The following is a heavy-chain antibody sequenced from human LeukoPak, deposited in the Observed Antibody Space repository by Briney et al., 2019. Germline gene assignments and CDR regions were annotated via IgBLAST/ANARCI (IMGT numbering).Heavy chain of an antibody. D-gene: IGHD6-19*01. J-gene: IGHJ4*02. Sequence: SETLSLTCAVYGGSFSGYYWSWIRQPPGKGLEWIGEINHSGSTNYNPSLKSRVTISVDTSKNQFSLKLSSVTAADTAVYYCARARGQWLTRMGNFDYWGQGTLVTVSS. CDR2: INHSGST. CDR1: GGSFSGYY. CDR3: ARARGQWLTRMGNFDY. V-gene: IGHV4-34*01.